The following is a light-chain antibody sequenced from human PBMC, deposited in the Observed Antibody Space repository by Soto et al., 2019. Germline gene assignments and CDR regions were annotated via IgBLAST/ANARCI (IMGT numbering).Light chain of an antibody. CDR1: SIDVGIYNY. V-gene: IGLV2-11*01. CDR2: DVI. J-gene: IGLJ3*02. Sequence: QSALTQPRSVSGSPGQSVTISCTGTSIDVGIYNYVSWYQHHPGKAPKLIIYDVIQRPSGVPDRFSGSKSGITASLTISGRQADDEADYYCCSYAATSTLVFGGGTKLTVL. CDR3: CSYAATSTLV.